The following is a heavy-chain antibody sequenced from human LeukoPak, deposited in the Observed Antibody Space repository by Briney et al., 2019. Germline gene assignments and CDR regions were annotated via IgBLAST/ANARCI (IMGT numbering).Heavy chain of an antibody. D-gene: IGHD2-2*01. CDR3: ARGRYCSSTGCYDAFDY. CDR1: GFTFSSYG. J-gene: IGHJ4*02. V-gene: IGHV3-48*01. CDR2: ISSGSTTI. Sequence: GGSLRLSCAASGFTFSSYGLNWVRQAPGKGLEWISYISSGSTTIYYADSVKGRFTISRDNAKNSLYLQMNSLRAEDTAVCYCARGRYCSSTGCYDAFDYWGQGTLVTVSS.